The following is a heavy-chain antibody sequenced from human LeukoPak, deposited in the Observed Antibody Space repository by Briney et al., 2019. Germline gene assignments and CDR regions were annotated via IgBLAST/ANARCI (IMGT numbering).Heavy chain of an antibody. J-gene: IGHJ4*02. CDR3: ARANSGSYYSDY. CDR2: INSDGSST. D-gene: IGHD1-26*01. V-gene: IGHV3-74*01. CDR1: GFTFSSYW. Sequence: PGGSLRLSCAASGFTFSSYWMHWVRQAPGKGLVWVSRINSDGSSTSYADPVKGRFTISRDNAKNTLYLQMNSLRAEDTAVYYCARANSGSYYSDYWGQGTLVTVSS.